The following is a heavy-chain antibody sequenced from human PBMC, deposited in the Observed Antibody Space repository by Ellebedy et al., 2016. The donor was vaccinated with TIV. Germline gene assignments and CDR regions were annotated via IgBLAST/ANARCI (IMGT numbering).Heavy chain of an antibody. Sequence: SETLSLTCAVSGGSISSSNWWSWVRQPPGKGLEWIGEIYHSGSTNYNPSLKSRVTISVDKSKNQFSLKLSSVTAADTAVYYCARVAFWSAYPVYFDYWGQGTLVTVSS. CDR2: IYHSGST. CDR1: GGSISSSNW. V-gene: IGHV4-4*02. J-gene: IGHJ4*02. CDR3: ARVAFWSAYPVYFDY. D-gene: IGHD3-3*01.